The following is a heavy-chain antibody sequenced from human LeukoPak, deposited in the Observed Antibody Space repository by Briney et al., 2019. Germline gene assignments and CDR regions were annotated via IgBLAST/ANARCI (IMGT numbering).Heavy chain of an antibody. D-gene: IGHD2-2*01. CDR3: AKDTPDIVVVPAAPYYYYYGMDV. CDR1: GFTFSSYA. J-gene: IGHJ6*02. V-gene: IGHV3-23*01. CDR2: ISGSGGST. Sequence: GGSLRLSCAASGFTFSSYAMSWVRQAPGKGLEWVSAISGSGGSTYYADSVKGRFTISRDNSKNTLYLQMNSLRAEDTAVYYCAKDTPDIVVVPAAPYYYYYGMDVWGQGTTVTVSS.